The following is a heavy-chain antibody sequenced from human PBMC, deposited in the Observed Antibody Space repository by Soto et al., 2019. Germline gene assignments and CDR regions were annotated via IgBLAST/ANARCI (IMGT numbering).Heavy chain of an antibody. Sequence: EVQLVESGGGLVQPGGSLRLSCAASGFTFDDYVMHWVRQAPGKGLEWVSGISWKSGTIGYADSVQDRFTISRDNAKNSLYLQMSSLRTEDTAFYYCAKDMSARSDSWLNWFDPWGQGTLVTVSS. V-gene: IGHV3-9*01. CDR2: ISWKSGTI. D-gene: IGHD2-2*01. CDR3: AKDMSARSDSWLNWFDP. J-gene: IGHJ5*02. CDR1: GFTFDDYV.